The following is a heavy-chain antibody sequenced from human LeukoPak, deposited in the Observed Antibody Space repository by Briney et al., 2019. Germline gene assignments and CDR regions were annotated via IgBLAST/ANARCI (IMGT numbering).Heavy chain of an antibody. D-gene: IGHD6-13*01. CDR2: ISSSSSYI. CDR3: ARVDYSSRPDY. Sequence: GGSLRLSCAASGFAFSSYAMTWVRQAPGKGLEWVSSISSSSSYIYYADSVKGRFTISRDNAKNSLYLQMNSLRAEDTAVYYCARVDYSSRPDYWGQGTLVTVSS. CDR1: GFAFSSYA. J-gene: IGHJ4*02. V-gene: IGHV3-21*01.